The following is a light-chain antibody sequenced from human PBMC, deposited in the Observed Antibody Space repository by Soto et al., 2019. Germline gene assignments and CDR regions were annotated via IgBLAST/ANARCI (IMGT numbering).Light chain of an antibody. CDR1: QSISSW. Sequence: DIKKTQSPSTLSASVGDRVTITCRASQSISSWLAWYQQKPGKAPKLLIYKASSLECGVPSRFSGSGSGTEFTLTISSLQPDDFATYYCQQYNSYSGTFGQGTKVDI. CDR3: QQYNSYSGT. V-gene: IGKV1-5*03. CDR2: KAS. J-gene: IGKJ1*01.